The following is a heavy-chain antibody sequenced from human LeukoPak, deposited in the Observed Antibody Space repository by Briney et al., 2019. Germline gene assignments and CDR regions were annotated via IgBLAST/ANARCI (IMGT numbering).Heavy chain of an antibody. D-gene: IGHD3-22*01. CDR2: ISGSGGST. CDR3: AKSSDSSAPYFDY. Sequence: GGSLRLSWAASGCTLSSYAMSWVGRAPGKGLEWVSAISGSGGSTYYADSVKGWFTISRDNSKNTLYLQMNSLRAEDTAVYYCAKSSDSSAPYFDYWGQGTLVTVPS. V-gene: IGHV3-23*01. CDR1: GCTLSSYA. J-gene: IGHJ4*02.